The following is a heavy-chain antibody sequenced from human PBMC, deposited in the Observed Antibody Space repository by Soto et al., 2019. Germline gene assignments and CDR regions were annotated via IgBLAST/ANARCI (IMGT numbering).Heavy chain of an antibody. V-gene: IGHV3-30-3*01. Sequence: QVQLVESGGGVVQPGRSLRLSCAASGFTYSSYAMHWVRXTRXXXEWVAVISYDGSNKYDADSVKGRFTISRDNSXXXXXXXXXXXXXXXXXXXXXXXXXGXXYYGRDVWGQGTTVTVSS. CDR2: ISYDGSNK. CDR3: XXXXGXXYYGRDV. J-gene: IGHJ6*02. CDR1: GFTYSSYA.